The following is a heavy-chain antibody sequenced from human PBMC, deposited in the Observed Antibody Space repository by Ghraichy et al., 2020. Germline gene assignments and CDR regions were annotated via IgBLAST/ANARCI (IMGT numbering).Heavy chain of an antibody. CDR3: AKQTGQIAARPTHIRVFDY. J-gene: IGHJ4*02. D-gene: IGHD6-6*01. CDR2: ICGSGGST. CDR1: GFTFSSYA. Sequence: GGSLRLSCAASGFTFSSYAMSWVRQAPGKGLEWVSAICGSGGSTYYADSVKGRFTISRDNSKNTLYLQMNSLRAEDTAVYYCAKQTGQIAARPTHIRVFDYWGQGTLVTASS. V-gene: IGHV3-23*01.